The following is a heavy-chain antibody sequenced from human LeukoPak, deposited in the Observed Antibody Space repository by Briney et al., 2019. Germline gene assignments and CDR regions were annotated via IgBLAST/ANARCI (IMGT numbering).Heavy chain of an antibody. V-gene: IGHV1-2*02. CDR3: ATDPGYNAYDVSGWFDP. CDR1: GYTFTAYY. CDR2: INPNSGVA. Sequence: ASVKVSCKASGYTFTAYYIHWVRQAPGQGLEWMGWINPNSGVADYAQKFQGGVTMTRDTSIRTAYMEVSRLRSDETAVYYCATDPGYNAYDVSGWFDPWGQGTLVTVSS. J-gene: IGHJ5*02. D-gene: IGHD5-12*01.